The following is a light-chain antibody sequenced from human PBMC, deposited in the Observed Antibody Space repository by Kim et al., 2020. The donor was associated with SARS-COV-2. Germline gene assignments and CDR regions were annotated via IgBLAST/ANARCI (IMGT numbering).Light chain of an antibody. J-gene: IGKJ4*01. CDR1: RGITYS. CDR2: GDS. CDR3: QQYYTTPLT. Sequence: ASVGDAVTITCRASRGITYSLAWYQQRPRKAPKLLLYGDSRVERGVPSTFSGGGSGTNFTLTISSLQAEDFATYYCQQYYTTPLTFGGGTKVDIK. V-gene: IGKV1-NL1*01.